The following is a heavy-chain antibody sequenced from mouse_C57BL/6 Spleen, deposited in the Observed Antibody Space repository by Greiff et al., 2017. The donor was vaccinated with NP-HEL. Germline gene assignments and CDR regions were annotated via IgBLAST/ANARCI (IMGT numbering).Heavy chain of an antibody. D-gene: IGHD2-10*01. J-gene: IGHJ3*01. CDR3: ARPYSY. V-gene: IGHV5-12*01. CDR2: ISNGGGST. Sequence: EVKLEESGGGLVQPGGSLKLSCAASGFTFSDYYMYWVRQTLEKRLEWVAYISNGGGSTYYPDTVKGRFTISRDNAKNTLYLQMSRLKSEDTAMYYCARPYSYWGQGTLVTVSA. CDR1: GFTFSDYY.